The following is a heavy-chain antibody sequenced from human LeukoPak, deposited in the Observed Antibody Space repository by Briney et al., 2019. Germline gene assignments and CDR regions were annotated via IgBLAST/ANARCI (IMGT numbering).Heavy chain of an antibody. J-gene: IGHJ3*02. Sequence: GGSLRLSCAASRFTFSSYGMHWVRQAPGKGLEWVAVISYDGTNKYYADSVKGRFTISRDNSKNTMYLQMNSLRAEDTAMYYCARAPMSYDSSGFGGAFDIWGQGTMVTVSS. CDR2: ISYDGTNK. D-gene: IGHD3-22*01. CDR1: RFTFSSYG. V-gene: IGHV3-30*03. CDR3: ARAPMSYDSSGFGGAFDI.